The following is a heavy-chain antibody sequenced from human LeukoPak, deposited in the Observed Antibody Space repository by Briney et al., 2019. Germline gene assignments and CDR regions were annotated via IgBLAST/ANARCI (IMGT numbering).Heavy chain of an antibody. J-gene: IGHJ4*02. V-gene: IGHV3-23*01. CDR3: AREKYYDFWSGIDY. CDR2: ISGRGDST. D-gene: IGHD3-3*01. Sequence: GGSLRLSFAASGFTFSSLAMSWVRQAPGKGLEWVSAISGRGDSTYYADSVKGRFAISRDNSKNTLYLQLNSLRAEDTAVYYCAREKYYDFWSGIDYWGQGTLVTVSS. CDR1: GFTFSSLA.